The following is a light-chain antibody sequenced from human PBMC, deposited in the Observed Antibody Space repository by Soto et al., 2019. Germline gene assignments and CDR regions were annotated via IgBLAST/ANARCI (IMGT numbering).Light chain of an antibody. Sequence: QSVLTQRPSASGTPGESVTISCTGTSSDVGAYNYVSWYQQHPGKAPQLMIYEVNKRPSGVPDRFSGSKSGNTASLTVSGLQAEDEADYYCNSYAGGKSFVFGSGTKVTVL. J-gene: IGLJ1*01. CDR2: EVN. V-gene: IGLV2-8*01. CDR3: NSYAGGKSFV. CDR1: SSDVGAYNY.